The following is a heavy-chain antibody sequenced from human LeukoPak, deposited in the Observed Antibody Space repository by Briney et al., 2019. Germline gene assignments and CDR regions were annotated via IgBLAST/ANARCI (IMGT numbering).Heavy chain of an antibody. J-gene: IGHJ6*02. CDR1: GYSFTSYW. CDR3: ARLLFGWVTPGGPYGMDV. D-gene: IGHD3-16*01. CDR2: IYPGDSDT. Sequence: GESLKISCKGSGYSFTSYWIGWVRQMPGKGLEWMGIIYPGDSDTRYSPSFQGQVTISADKSISTAYLQWSSLKASDTAMYYCARLLFGWVTPGGPYGMDVWGQGTTVTVSS. V-gene: IGHV5-51*01.